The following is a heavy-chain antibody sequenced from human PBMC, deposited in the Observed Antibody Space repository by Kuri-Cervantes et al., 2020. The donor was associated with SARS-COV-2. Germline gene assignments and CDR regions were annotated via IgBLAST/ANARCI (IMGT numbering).Heavy chain of an antibody. Sequence: SETLSLTCTVSGGSISSYYWSWIRQPPGEGLEWVVYIYYRGSTNYNPSLKSRVTISVNTSKNQFSLKLTPVTAADAAVDYCPRERGQTYYYGSGSPTAHAFDIWGQGTMVTVSS. J-gene: IGHJ3*02. CDR2: IYYRGST. V-gene: IGHV4-59*01. CDR3: PRERGQTYYYGSGSPTAHAFDI. D-gene: IGHD3-10*01. CDR1: GGSISSYY.